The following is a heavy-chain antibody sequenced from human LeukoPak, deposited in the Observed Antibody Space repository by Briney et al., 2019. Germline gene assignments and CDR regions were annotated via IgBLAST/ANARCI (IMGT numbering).Heavy chain of an antibody. D-gene: IGHD1-26*01. J-gene: IGHJ4*02. CDR1: GFTFSSYA. Sequence: PGGSLRLSCAASGFTFSSYAMSWVRQAPGKGLEWVSGISGSGGSTYYADSVKGRFTISRDTSKNTVYLQMNSLRAEDTAVYYCSPDREGAVGATDYWGQGTLVTVSS. CDR3: SPDREGAVGATDY. CDR2: ISGSGGST. V-gene: IGHV3-23*01.